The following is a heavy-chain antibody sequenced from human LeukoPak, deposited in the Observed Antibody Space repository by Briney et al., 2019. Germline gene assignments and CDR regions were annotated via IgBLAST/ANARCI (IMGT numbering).Heavy chain of an antibody. V-gene: IGHV4-59*01. D-gene: IGHD6-6*01. CDR2: IYYSGST. J-gene: IGHJ6*03. CDR1: GGSISYYY. CDR3: ARAVEGGYSSSSWGYYYYMDV. Sequence: SQTLSLTCTVSGGSISYYYWSWIRQPPGKGLEWIGYIYYSGSTTYNPSLKSRVTISVDTSKNQFSLKLSSVTAADTAVYYCARAVEGGYSSSSWGYYYYMDVWGKGTTVTVSS.